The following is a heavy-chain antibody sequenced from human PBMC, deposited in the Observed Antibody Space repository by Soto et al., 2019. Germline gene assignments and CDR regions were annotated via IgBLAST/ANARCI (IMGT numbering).Heavy chain of an antibody. CDR3: VRGGIAGNLVDP. CDR1: GGSITSGGFY. CDR2: IFHSGST. D-gene: IGHD6-13*01. J-gene: IGHJ5*02. Sequence: QVQLQESGPGLVKPSQTLSLTCSVSGGSITSGGFYWSWIRQHPEKGLEWIAYIFHSGSTDFNPSLKGRIFISACPSKNQFSLKRTSFTAGGPAGYYCVRGGIAGNLVDPRGQGTLVTVSS. V-gene: IGHV4-31*03.